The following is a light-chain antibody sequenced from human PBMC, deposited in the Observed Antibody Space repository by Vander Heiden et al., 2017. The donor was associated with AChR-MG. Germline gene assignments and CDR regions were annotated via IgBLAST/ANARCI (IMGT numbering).Light chain of an antibody. CDR2: QDS. CDR3: QAGDSSIDVV. CDR1: KLGDKY. V-gene: IGLV3-1*01. Sequence: SYELTQPHSVSVCPGQTASITCSGDKLGDKYACWYQRKPGHSPVLVIYQDSKRPSGIPERFSGSNSGTTATLTISGTQAMDEAYYYGQAGDSSIDVVFGGGTKLTVL. J-gene: IGLJ2*01.